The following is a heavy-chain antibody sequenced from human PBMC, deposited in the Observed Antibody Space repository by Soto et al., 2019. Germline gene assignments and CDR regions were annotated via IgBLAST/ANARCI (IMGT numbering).Heavy chain of an antibody. Sequence: GGSLRLSCEVSGFTFSMYSMSWVRQTPGKGLEWVAKIPQDGVDGHYADSVKGRFTISRDNAKNSLYLEMNSLRAEDTAVYYCARESEDLTSNFDYWGQGTLVTVSS. CDR1: GFTFSMYS. CDR2: IPQDGVDG. J-gene: IGHJ4*02. V-gene: IGHV3-7*01. CDR3: ARESEDLTSNFDY.